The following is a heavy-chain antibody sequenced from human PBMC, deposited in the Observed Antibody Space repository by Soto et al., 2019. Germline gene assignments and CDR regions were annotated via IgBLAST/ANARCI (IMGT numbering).Heavy chain of an antibody. D-gene: IGHD2-21*02. CDR1: GGSISGYY. CDR2: VYYSGGA. CDR3: TRDGDGRMTTNPYYYYGMDV. V-gene: IGHV4-59*01. Sequence: PSETLSLTCTVSGGSISGYYWSWIRQPPGKGLEWIGNVYYSGGAKYNPSVKRRVSISVDTSKNQFSLNLSSVTAADTAVYYCTRDGDGRMTTNPYYYYGMDVWGPGIMVTVSS. J-gene: IGHJ6*02.